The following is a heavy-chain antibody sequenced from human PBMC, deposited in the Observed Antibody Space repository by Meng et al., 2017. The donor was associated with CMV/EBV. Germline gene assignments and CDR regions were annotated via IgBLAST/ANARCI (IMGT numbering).Heavy chain of an antibody. D-gene: IGHD1-14*01. CDR2: IYYSGST. CDR1: GGSISSGGYY. CDR3: AREKPYYFDY. J-gene: IGHJ4*02. Sequence: SETLSLTCTVSGGSISSGGYYGSWIRQHPGKGLEWVGYIYYSGSTYYNPSLTSRVTTSVDTSKNQFSLKLSSVTAADTAVYYCAREKPYYFDYWGQGTMVTVSS. V-gene: IGHV4-31*03.